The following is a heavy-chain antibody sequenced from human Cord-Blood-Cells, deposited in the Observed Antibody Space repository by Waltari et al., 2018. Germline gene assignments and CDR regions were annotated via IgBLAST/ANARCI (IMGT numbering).Heavy chain of an antibody. Sequence: QVQLQESGPGLVKPSQTLSLTCTVSGGSISSGSYYCSWIRQPAGKGLEWIGYIYTSGSTNYNPSLKSRVTISVDTSKNQFSLKLSSVTAADTAVYYCARRIAAAGTIYYYGMDVWGQGTTVTVSS. CDR3: ARRIAAAGTIYYYGMDV. CDR1: GGSISSGSYY. V-gene: IGHV4-61*09. D-gene: IGHD6-13*01. J-gene: IGHJ6*02. CDR2: IYTSGST.